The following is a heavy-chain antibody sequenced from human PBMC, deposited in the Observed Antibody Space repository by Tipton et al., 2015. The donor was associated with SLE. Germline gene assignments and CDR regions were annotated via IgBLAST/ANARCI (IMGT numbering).Heavy chain of an antibody. CDR3: ARQLTRYSGYDYFDY. Sequence: TLSLTCTVPGGSISSYYWSWIRQPPGKGLEWIGYIYYSGSTNYNPSLKSRVTISVDTSKNQFSLKLSSVTAADTAVYYCARQLTRYSGYDYFDYWGQGTLVTVSS. D-gene: IGHD5-12*01. V-gene: IGHV4-59*08. J-gene: IGHJ4*02. CDR2: IYYSGST. CDR1: GGSISSYY.